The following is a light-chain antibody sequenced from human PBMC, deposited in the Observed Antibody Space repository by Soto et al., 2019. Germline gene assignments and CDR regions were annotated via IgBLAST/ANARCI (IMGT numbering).Light chain of an antibody. CDR2: DAS. Sequence: DIQMTQSPSTLSTSVGDRVTITCRASQSISNSLAWYQQKPGKAPKLLIYDASSLQSGVPSRFSGSGSGTDFTLTINSLQPDDFATYYCQQCKNYPLTFGGGTKVDLK. CDR1: QSISNS. V-gene: IGKV1-5*01. CDR3: QQCKNYPLT. J-gene: IGKJ4*01.